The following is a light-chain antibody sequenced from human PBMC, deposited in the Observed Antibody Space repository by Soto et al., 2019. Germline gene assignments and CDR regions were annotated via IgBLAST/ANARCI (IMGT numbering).Light chain of an antibody. CDR3: QSYDSSLSGWV. Sequence: QSALTQPASVSGSPGQSITISCTGSRSDVGIYNLVSWYQQHPGKAPQLIIYEDIKRPSGVPDRFSGSKSGTSASLAITGLQAEDEADYYCQSYDSSLSGWVFGGGTKVTVL. V-gene: IGLV2-14*02. J-gene: IGLJ3*02. CDR1: RSDVGIYNL. CDR2: EDI.